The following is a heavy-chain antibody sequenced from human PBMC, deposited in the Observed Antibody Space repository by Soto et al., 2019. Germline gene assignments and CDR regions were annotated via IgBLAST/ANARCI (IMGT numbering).Heavy chain of an antibody. CDR1: GYSISSSNW. CDR2: IYYSGST. Sequence: QVQLQESGPGLVKPSDTLSHTCAVSGYSISSSNWWGWIRQPPGKGLEWIGYIYYSGSTYYYPSLKSRVTXXVXXSMDQFSLKLSSVTAVDTAMFYFASKNGALDAFGIWGQGTMVTGSS. V-gene: IGHV4-28*01. D-gene: IGHD4-17*01. J-gene: IGHJ3*02. CDR3: ASKNGALDAFGI.